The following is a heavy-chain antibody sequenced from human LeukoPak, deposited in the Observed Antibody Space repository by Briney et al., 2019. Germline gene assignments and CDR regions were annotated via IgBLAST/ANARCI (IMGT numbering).Heavy chain of an antibody. CDR3: AKSFGEFLYYYYMDV. D-gene: IGHD3-10*01. CDR2: ISGSGGRT. V-gene: IGHV3-23*01. Sequence: GGSLRLSCAASGFTFSSYAMSWVRQAPGKGLEWVSGISGSGGRTYYADSVKGRFTISRDNSKNTLYLQMNSLRAEETAVYYCAKSFGEFLYYYYMDVWGKGTTVTVSS. CDR1: GFTFSSYA. J-gene: IGHJ6*03.